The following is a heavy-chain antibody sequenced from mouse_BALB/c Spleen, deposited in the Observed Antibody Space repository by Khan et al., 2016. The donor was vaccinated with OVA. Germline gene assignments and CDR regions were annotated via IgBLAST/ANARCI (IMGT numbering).Heavy chain of an antibody. Sequence: VQLKQSGPGLVAPSQSLSITCTISGFYLTNYGVHWVRQPPGKGLEWLVVIWSDGSTTYDSALKSRLTISKDNSKSQVFLKMDSLQTDDTAMYYCARQPYYHYYIMDYWGQGTSVTVSS. CDR2: IWSDGST. V-gene: IGHV2-6-1*01. D-gene: IGHD2-10*01. CDR3: ARQPYYHYYIMDY. J-gene: IGHJ4*01. CDR1: GFYLTNYG.